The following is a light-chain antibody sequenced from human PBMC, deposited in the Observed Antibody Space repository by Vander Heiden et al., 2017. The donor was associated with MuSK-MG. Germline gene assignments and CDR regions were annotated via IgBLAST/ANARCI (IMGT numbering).Light chain of an antibody. CDR2: EGS. CDR1: SSVVGSYNL. Sequence: QSALTPPASVSGSPGQSITISCTGTSSVVGSYNLVSWYQQHPGKAPKLMIYEGSKRPSGVSNRFSGSKSGNTASLTISGRQAEDEADYYCCSYAGSSTPVFGGGTKLTVL. CDR3: CSYAGSSTPV. V-gene: IGLV2-23*01. J-gene: IGLJ3*02.